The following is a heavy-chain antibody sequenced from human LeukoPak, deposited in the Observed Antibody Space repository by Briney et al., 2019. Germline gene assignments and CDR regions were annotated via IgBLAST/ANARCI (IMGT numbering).Heavy chain of an antibody. D-gene: IGHD1-26*01. Sequence: SETLSLTCTVSGVSISSSSYYWGWIRQPPGRGLEWIGSIYYSGSPYYNPSLKSRVTISVDTSKNQFSLKLSSVTAADTGVYYCEVGATTFDYWGQGTLVTVSS. V-gene: IGHV4-39*01. CDR3: EVGATTFDY. CDR1: GVSISSSSYY. CDR2: IYYSGSP. J-gene: IGHJ4*02.